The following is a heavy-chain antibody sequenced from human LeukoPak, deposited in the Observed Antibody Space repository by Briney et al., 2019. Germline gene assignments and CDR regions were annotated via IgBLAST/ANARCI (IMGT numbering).Heavy chain of an antibody. V-gene: IGHV4-30-2*01. CDR1: GGSISSGGYS. J-gene: IGHJ4*02. CDR2: IYHSGST. Sequence: PSQTLSLTCAVSGGSISSGGYSWSWIQQPPGKGLEWIGYIYHSGSTYYNPSLKSRVTISVDRSKNQFSLKLSSVTAADTAVYYCAREGYSYGLFDYWGQGTLVTVSS. D-gene: IGHD5-18*01. CDR3: AREGYSYGLFDY.